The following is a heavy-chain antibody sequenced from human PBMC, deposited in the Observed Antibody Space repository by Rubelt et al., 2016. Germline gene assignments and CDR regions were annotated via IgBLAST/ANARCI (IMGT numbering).Heavy chain of an antibody. Sequence: VQLVQSGAEVKKPGSSVKVSCKASGGTFSSYAISWVRQAPGQGLEWMGRIIPIFGIANYAQKFQGRGTITADKSTSTAYMGLSSLRPEDTAVYYCAVEMATTKDYWGQGTLVTVSS. CDR3: AVEMATTKDY. CDR1: GGTFSSYA. V-gene: IGHV1-69*09. CDR2: IIPIFGIA. J-gene: IGHJ4*02. D-gene: IGHD5-24*01.